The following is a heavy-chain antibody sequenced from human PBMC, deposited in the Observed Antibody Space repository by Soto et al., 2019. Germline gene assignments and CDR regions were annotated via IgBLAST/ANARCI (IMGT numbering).Heavy chain of an antibody. CDR3: ASRYCSSTSCYEDY. J-gene: IGHJ4*02. Sequence: ASVKVSCKASGYTFTSYGISWVRQAPGQGLEWMGWISAYNGNTNYAQKLQGRVTMTTDTSTSTAYMELRSLRSDGTAVYYCASRYCSSTSCYEDYWGQGTLVTVSS. D-gene: IGHD2-2*01. CDR2: ISAYNGNT. CDR1: GYTFTSYG. V-gene: IGHV1-18*04.